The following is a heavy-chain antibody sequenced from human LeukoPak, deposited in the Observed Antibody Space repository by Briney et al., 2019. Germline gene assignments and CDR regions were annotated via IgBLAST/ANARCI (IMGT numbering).Heavy chain of an antibody. V-gene: IGHV5-10-1*01. Sequence: GESLKISCKGSGYSFTSYWISWVRQMPGKGLEWMGRINPSDSYTNYSPSFQGHVTISADKSISTAYLQWSSLKASDTAMYYCARRRMATVMWFDPWGQGTLVTVSS. CDR1: GYSFTSYW. CDR2: INPSDSYT. CDR3: ARRRMATVMWFDP. J-gene: IGHJ5*02. D-gene: IGHD4-17*01.